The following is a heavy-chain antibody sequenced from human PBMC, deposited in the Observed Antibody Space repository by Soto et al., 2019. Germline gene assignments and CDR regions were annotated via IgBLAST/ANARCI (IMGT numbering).Heavy chain of an antibody. J-gene: IGHJ5*02. Sequence: PGGSLRLFCGASGFAFSCYAIHWVRLAPGKGLEWVAVTLSDGSNNFYAYSVKGRFTISRDNSKNTVYLQMNSLRPEDAAVYFCARDSGSGGNGWCDPWGQGTRVAVCS. D-gene: IGHD6-19*01. CDR3: ARDSGSGGNGWCDP. V-gene: IGHV3-30-3*01. CDR1: GFAFSCYA. CDR2: TLSDGSNN.